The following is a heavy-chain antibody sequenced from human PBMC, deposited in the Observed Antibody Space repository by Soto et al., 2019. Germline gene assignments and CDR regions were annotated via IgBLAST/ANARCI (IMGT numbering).Heavy chain of an antibody. CDR1: GGSISSYY. CDR3: ARDPAFCGGDCYPVWYFDY. V-gene: IGHV4-59*01. CDR2: IYYTGST. D-gene: IGHD2-21*02. Sequence: SETLSLTCTVSGGSISSYYWSWIRQPPGKGLEWIGYIYYTGSTNYNPSLKSRVTISVDTSKSQFSLKLSSVTAADTAVYYCARDPAFCGGDCYPVWYFDYWGQGTLVTVS. J-gene: IGHJ4*02.